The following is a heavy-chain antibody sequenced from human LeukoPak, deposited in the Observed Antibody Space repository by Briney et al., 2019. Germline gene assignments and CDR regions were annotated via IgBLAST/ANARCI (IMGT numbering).Heavy chain of an antibody. CDR2: ISSSSSYI. CDR3: ARDPVEMATTHHDY. J-gene: IGHJ4*02. V-gene: IGHV3-21*01. D-gene: IGHD5-24*01. CDR1: GFTFSSYS. Sequence: GGSLRLSCAASGFTFSSYSMNWVRQAPGKGLEWVSSISSSSSYIYYADSVKGRFTISRDNAKNSLYLQMNSLRAEDTAVYYCARDPVEMATTHHDYWGQGTLVTVSS.